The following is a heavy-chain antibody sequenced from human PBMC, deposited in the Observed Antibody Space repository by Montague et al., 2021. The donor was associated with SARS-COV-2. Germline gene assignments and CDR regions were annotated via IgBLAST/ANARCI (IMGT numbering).Heavy chain of an antibody. J-gene: IGHJ5*02. CDR2: INNSGST. Sequence: SETLSLTCAVCGGSFSNYYWSWICQRPGKGLEWIGEINNSGSTNYNPTLKRRVPITVDTYKNQYSLKLSPVTAADTAVYYCERGGTVTTFFAPKRTRRYNWFDPWGQGTLVTVSS. V-gene: IGHV4-34*01. D-gene: IGHD4-17*01. CDR1: GGSFSNYY. CDR3: ERGGTVTTFFAPKRTRRYNWFDP.